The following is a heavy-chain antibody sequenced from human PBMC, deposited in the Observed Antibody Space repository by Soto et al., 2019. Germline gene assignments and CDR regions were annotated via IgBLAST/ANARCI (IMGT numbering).Heavy chain of an antibody. D-gene: IGHD5-12*01. Sequence: EVQLLESGGGLVQPGGSLRLSCAASGFTFSSYAMTWVRQAPGKGLKWVSSLSDSGGSTYYADSVKGRFTISRDNSKNTLYLQMNSLRAEDTALYYSVKDAYSGYGNFDYWGQGTLVTVSS. CDR2: LSDSGGST. CDR1: GFTFSSYA. CDR3: VKDAYSGYGNFDY. V-gene: IGHV3-23*01. J-gene: IGHJ4*02.